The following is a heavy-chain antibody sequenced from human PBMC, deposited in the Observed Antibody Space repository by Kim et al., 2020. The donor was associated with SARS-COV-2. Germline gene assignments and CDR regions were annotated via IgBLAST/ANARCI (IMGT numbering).Heavy chain of an antibody. CDR3: ARDPGPYCSGGSCDQRIGY. Sequence: ASVKVSCKASGYTFTSYDINWVRQATGQGLEWMGWMNPNSGNTGYAQKFQGRVTMTRNTSISTAYMELSSLRSEDTAVYYCARDPGPYCSGGSCDQRIGYWGQGTLVTVSS. V-gene: IGHV1-8*01. J-gene: IGHJ4*02. CDR1: GYTFTSYD. CDR2: MNPNSGNT. D-gene: IGHD2-15*01.